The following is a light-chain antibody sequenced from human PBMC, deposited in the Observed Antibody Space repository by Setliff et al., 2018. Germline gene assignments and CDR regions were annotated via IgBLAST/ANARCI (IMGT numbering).Light chain of an antibody. CDR3: QTYDTGLNGYV. V-gene: IGLV2-11*01. J-gene: IGLJ1*01. CDR2: DVS. Sequence: QSVLTQPRSVSGSPGQSVTISCTGTSSDVGGYKYVSWYQQHPGKAPKLMIYDVSQRPSGVPDRFSASKSCTSASLTITGLQAGDEGDYYCQTYDTGLNGYVFGSGTKVTVL. CDR1: SSDVGGYKY.